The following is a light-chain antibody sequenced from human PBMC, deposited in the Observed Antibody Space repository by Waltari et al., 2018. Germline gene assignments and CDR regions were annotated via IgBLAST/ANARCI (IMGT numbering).Light chain of an antibody. CDR3: ETGGHGTWV. V-gene: IGLV4-69*01. CDR1: RGHSSNL. CDR2: VNSDGSH. J-gene: IGLJ3*02. Sequence: QLVLTQSPSASAPLGASVKLTCTLSRGHSSNLIAWLPQRPARGPRYLMKVNSDGSHSKGDDIPDRFSGSSSGAERYLTISSLQSEDEADYYCETGGHGTWVFGGGTKLTVL.